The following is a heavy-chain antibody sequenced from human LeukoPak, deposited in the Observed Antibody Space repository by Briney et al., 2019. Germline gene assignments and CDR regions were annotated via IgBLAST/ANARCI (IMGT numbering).Heavy chain of an antibody. CDR1: GLTVTSNH. D-gene: IGHD6-13*01. J-gene: IGHJ4*01. CDR3: ARDHAPAGGRLDY. CDR2: IYTGGIT. Sequence: GGSLRLSCAASGLTVTSNHMAWVRQAPGKGLEWVSVIYTGGITYYADSVSGRFTISRDNSKNTLYLQMNSLRVEDTALYYCARDHAPAGGRLDYWGHGTQVTVSS. V-gene: IGHV3-53*01.